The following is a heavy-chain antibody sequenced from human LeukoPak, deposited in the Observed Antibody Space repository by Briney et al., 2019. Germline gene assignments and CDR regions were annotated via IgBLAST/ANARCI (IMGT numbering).Heavy chain of an antibody. V-gene: IGHV3-48*04. CDR2: VSSRSSAI. J-gene: IGHJ3*02. D-gene: IGHD5-24*01. CDR1: GFTFSTYN. CDR3: ARDLFNRDGYDI. Sequence: GGSLRLSREASGFTFSTYNMVWVRQAPGMGLAWVAAVSSRSSAIYYSDSVKGRFTISRDNAKSSVSLQMNSLRAEDTAIYYCARDLFNRDGYDIWGPGTTVIVSS.